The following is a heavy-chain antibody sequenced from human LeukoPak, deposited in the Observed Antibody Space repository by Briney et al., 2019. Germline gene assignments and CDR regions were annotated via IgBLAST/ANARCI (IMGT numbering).Heavy chain of an antibody. D-gene: IGHD5-12*01. V-gene: IGHV3-30-3*01. J-gene: IGHJ4*02. CDR3: ARDETPTNGYDSYDF. Sequence: AGGSLRLSCAASGFTFSSYPMHWVRQAPGKGLEWVAVISYDGSEKHYADPVKGRFTISRDNSKNTLYLQMNSLRAEDTAVYYCARDETPTNGYDSYDFWGQGTLVTVST. CDR2: ISYDGSEK. CDR1: GFTFSSYP.